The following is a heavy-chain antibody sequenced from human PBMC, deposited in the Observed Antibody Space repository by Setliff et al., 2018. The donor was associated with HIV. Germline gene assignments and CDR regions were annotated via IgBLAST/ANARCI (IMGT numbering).Heavy chain of an antibody. D-gene: IGHD3-10*01. J-gene: IGHJ4*02. CDR1: GFTISDYG. V-gene: IGHV3-30*18. CDR3: VKDLRGSGSYYTYFEN. CDR2: VAYDGGDK. Sequence: GGSLRLSCAASGFTISDYGMHWDRQAPGKGLEWVAGVAYDGGDKFYLDSVRGRFSISRDNSKNTVYLQINSPRPEDTAVYYCVKDLRGSGSYYTYFENWDQGMLVTVSS.